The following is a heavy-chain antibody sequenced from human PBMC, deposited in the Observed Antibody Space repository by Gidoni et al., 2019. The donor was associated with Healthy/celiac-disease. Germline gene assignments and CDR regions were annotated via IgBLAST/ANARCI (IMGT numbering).Heavy chain of an antibody. CDR3: ASLGYCSGGSCYPDDYYYYMDV. V-gene: IGHV3-30*03. D-gene: IGHD2-15*01. J-gene: IGHJ6*03. CDR1: GLTFSSYG. CDR2: ISYDGSNK. Sequence: QVQLVASGGGVVQPGRSLRLSCAASGLTFSSYGMHWVRQAPGKGLEWVAVISYDGSNKYYADSVKGRFTISRDNSKNTLYLQMNSLRAEDTAVYYCASLGYCSGGSCYPDDYYYYMDVWGKGTTVTVSS.